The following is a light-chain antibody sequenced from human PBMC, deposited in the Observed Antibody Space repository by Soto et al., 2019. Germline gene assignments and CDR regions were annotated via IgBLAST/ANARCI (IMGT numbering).Light chain of an antibody. CDR1: SSNIGNNY. Sequence: QSVLTQPPSVSAAPGQRVTIPCSGSSSNIGNNYVSWYQQLPGTAPKLLIYDNNKRPSGIPDRFSGSKSGTSATLGITGLQTGDEADYYCGTWDSSLSAGRYVFGTGTKVTVL. CDR2: DNN. CDR3: GTWDSSLSAGRYV. J-gene: IGLJ1*01. V-gene: IGLV1-51*01.